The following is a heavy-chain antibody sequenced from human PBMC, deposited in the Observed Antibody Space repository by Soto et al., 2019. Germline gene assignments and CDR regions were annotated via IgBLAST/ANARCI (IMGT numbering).Heavy chain of an antibody. CDR2: IIPIFGTA. V-gene: IGHV1-69*06. CDR3: AREQGITTFGVYSMYYYGMDV. D-gene: IGHD3-3*01. CDR1: GGTFSSYA. J-gene: IGHJ6*02. Sequence: SVKVSCKASGGTFSSYAISWVRQAPGQGLEWMGGIIPIFGTANYAQKFQGRVTITADTSTSTAYMDLRSLRSDDTAVYYCAREQGITTFGVYSMYYYGMDVWGQGTTVTVSS.